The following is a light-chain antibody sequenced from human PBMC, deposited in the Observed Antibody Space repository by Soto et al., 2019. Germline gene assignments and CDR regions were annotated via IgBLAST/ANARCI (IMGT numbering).Light chain of an antibody. CDR3: QQRNNWLT. CDR2: DAS. V-gene: IGKV3-11*01. CDR1: QNVSTY. J-gene: IGKJ3*01. Sequence: EIVLTQSPATLSLSPGERATLSCRASQNVSTYLAWYQQKPGQAPRLLIYDASNRATGIPARFSGSGSGTDFILTISSLEPEDFAVYYCQQRNNWLTFGPGTKVDIK.